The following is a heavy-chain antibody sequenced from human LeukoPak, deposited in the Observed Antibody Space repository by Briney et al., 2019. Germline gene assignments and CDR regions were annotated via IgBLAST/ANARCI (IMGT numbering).Heavy chain of an antibody. Sequence: GGSLRLSCAASGFSFSGFGMHWVRQAPGKGLEWVAFIRYDGSNKYYADSVKGRFTISRDNSKNTLYLQMNSLRAEDTAVYYCARALTDYWGQGTLVTVSS. D-gene: IGHD2-8*01. J-gene: IGHJ4*02. CDR1: GFSFSGFG. V-gene: IGHV3-30*02. CDR3: ARALTDY. CDR2: IRYDGSNK.